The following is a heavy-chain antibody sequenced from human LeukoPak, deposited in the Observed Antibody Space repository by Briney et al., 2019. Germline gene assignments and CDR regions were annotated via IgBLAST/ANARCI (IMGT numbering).Heavy chain of an antibody. J-gene: IGHJ4*02. D-gene: IGHD3-22*01. V-gene: IGHV1-69*01. Sequence: ASVKVSCKASVGTFSSYAISWVRQAPGQGLEWMGGIIPIFGTANYAQKFQGRVTITADESTSTAYMELSSLRSEDTAVYYCARGGYYYDSSGYYPFDYWGQGTLVTVSS. CDR2: IIPIFGTA. CDR3: ARGGYYYDSSGYYPFDY. CDR1: VGTFSSYA.